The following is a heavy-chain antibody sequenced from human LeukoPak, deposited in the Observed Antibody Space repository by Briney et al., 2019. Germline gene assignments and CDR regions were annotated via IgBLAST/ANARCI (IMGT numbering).Heavy chain of an antibody. CDR3: ARGRYDYVWGSPLLDY. V-gene: IGHV4-59*01. D-gene: IGHD3-16*01. Sequence: SETLSLTCTVSGGSISSYYWSWIRQPPGKGLEWIGYIYYSGSTNYNPSLKSRVTISVDTSKNQFSLKLSSVTAADTAVYYCARGRYDYVWGSPLLDYWGQGTLVTVSS. CDR1: GGSISSYY. J-gene: IGHJ4*02. CDR2: IYYSGST.